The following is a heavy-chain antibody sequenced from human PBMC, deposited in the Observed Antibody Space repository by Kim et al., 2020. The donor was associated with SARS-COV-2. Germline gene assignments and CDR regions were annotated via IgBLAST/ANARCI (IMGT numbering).Heavy chain of an antibody. J-gene: IGHJ6*02. Sequence: SADSVKGRFTISRDNSKNTLYLQMNNLRAEDTAIYYCAKGLGTFAYGMDVWGQGTTVTVSS. CDR3: AKGLGTFAYGMDV. V-gene: IGHV3-23*01. D-gene: IGHD3-16*01.